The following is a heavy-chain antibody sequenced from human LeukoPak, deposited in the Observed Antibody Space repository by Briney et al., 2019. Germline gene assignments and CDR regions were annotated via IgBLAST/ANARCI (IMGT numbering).Heavy chain of an antibody. CDR1: GGSFSGYY. D-gene: IGHD5-24*01. V-gene: IGHV4-34*01. Sequence: NPSETLSLTCAVYGGSFSGYYWSWIRQPPGEGLEWIGEINHSGSTNYNPSLKSRVTISVDTSKNQFSLKLSSVTAADTAVYYCAGLSGSSWGPRCRDGYNCEHWGQGTLVTVSS. J-gene: IGHJ1*01. CDR2: INHSGST. CDR3: AGLSGSSWGPRCRDGYNCEH.